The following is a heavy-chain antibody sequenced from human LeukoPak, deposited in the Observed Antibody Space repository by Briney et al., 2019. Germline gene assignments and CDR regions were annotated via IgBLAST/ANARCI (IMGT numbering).Heavy chain of an antibody. D-gene: IGHD6-13*01. CDR1: GFTFSDYY. J-gene: IGHJ4*02. V-gene: IGHV3-23*01. CDR2: ISGSGGST. CDR3: AKDSSSWNLLIFDY. Sequence: GGSLRLSCAASGFTFSDYYMSWVRQAPGKGLEWVSAISGSGGSTYYADSVKGRSTISRDNSKNTLYLQMNSLRAEDTAVYYCAKDSSSWNLLIFDYWGQGTLVTVSS.